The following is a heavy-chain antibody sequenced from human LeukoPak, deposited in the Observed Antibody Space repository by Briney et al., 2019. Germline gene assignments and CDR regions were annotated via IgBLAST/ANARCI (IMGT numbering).Heavy chain of an antibody. Sequence: GGSLRLSCAASGLTFSSYWMSWVRQAPGKGLEWVANIKQDGSEKYYVDSVKGRFTISRDNAKNSLYLQMNSLRAEDTAVYYCARDPGAGDYWGQGTLVTVSS. CDR1: GLTFSSYW. CDR2: IKQDGSEK. CDR3: ARDPGAGDY. J-gene: IGHJ4*02. D-gene: IGHD6-19*01. V-gene: IGHV3-7*01.